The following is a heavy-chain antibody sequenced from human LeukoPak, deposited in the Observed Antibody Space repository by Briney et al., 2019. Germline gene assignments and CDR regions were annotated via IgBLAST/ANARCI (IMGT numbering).Heavy chain of an antibody. CDR2: IYYSGST. D-gene: IGHD4-23*01. Sequence: SETLSLTCFVSDYSISSDYYWGWIRQPPGKGLEWIGYIYYSGSTNYNPSLKSRVTISVDASNNQFSLKLSSVTAADTAVYYCARGGLRWLVPNWFDPWGQGTLVTVSS. V-gene: IGHV4-61*01. CDR1: DYSISSDYY. CDR3: ARGGLRWLVPNWFDP. J-gene: IGHJ5*02.